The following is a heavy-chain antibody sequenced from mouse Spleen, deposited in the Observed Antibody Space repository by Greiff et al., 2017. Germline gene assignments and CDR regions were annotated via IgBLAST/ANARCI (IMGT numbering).Heavy chain of an antibody. CDR2: ISNGGGST. D-gene: IGHD1-2*01. J-gene: IGHJ1*01. V-gene: IGHV5-12-2*01. CDR3: AREGYGHWYFDV. Sequence: EVKVEESGGGLVQPGGSLKLSCAASGFTFSSYTMSWVRQTPEKRLEWVAYISNGGGSTYYPDTVKGRFTISRDNAKNTLYLQMSSLKSEDTAMYYCAREGYGHWYFDVWGAGTTVTVSS. CDR1: GFTFSSYT.